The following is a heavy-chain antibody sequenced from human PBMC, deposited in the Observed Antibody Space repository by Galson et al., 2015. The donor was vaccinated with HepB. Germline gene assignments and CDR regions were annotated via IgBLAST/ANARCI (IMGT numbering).Heavy chain of an antibody. V-gene: IGHV3-33*08. Sequence: SLRLSCAASGFTFSSYGMHWVRQAPGKGLEWVAVIWYDGSNKYYADSVKGRFTISRDNSKNTLYLQMNSLRAEDTAVYYCARRGRTYDSSGYYLDYWGQGTLVTVSS. D-gene: IGHD3-22*01. CDR1: GFTFSSYG. CDR3: ARRGRTYDSSGYYLDY. CDR2: IWYDGSNK. J-gene: IGHJ4*02.